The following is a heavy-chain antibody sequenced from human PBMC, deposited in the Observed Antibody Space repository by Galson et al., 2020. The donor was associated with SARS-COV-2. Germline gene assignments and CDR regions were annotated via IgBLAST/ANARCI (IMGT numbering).Heavy chain of an antibody. CDR2: IHTGGST. CDR1: GGSISSISYY. V-gene: IGHV4-61*02. CDR3: ATGAVAGTGD. D-gene: IGHD6-19*01. J-gene: IGHJ4*02. Sequence: SEPLSLPCTVSGGSISSISYYWRWIRQPAGQGLEWTGRIHTGGSTNYNPSRRSRVTISIDRSKNQFYLEMTSLTAADTAVYYCATGAVAGTGDWGQGTLVTVSS.